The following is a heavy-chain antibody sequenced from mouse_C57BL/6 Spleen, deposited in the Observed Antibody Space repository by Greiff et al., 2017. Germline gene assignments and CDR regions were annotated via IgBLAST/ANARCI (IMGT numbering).Heavy chain of an antibody. J-gene: IGHJ4*01. CDR2: ISSGSSTI. CDR3: APQGAMDY. V-gene: IGHV5-17*01. Sequence: EVKLEESGGGLVKPGGSLKLSCAASGFTFSDYGMHWVRQAPEKGLEWVAYISSGSSTIYYADTVKGRFTISRDNAKNTLFLQMTSLRSEDTAMYYCAPQGAMDYWGQGTSVTVSS. CDR1: GFTFSDYG.